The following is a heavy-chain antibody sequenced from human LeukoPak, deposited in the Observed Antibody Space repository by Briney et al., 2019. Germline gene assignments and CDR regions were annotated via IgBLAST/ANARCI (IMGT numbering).Heavy chain of an antibody. CDR1: GGSISSSSYY. J-gene: IGHJ4*02. D-gene: IGHD2-2*02. Sequence: SETLSLTCTVSGGSISSSSYYWGWIRQPPGKGLEWIGGIYYSGSTYYNPSLKSRVTISVDTSKNQFSLKLSSVTAADTAVYYCARHRGDIVVVPAAIDYWGQGTLVTVSS. CDR2: IYYSGST. V-gene: IGHV4-39*01. CDR3: ARHRGDIVVVPAAIDY.